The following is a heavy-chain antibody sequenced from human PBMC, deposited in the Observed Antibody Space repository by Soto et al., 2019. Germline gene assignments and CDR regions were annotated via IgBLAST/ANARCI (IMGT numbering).Heavy chain of an antibody. CDR2: IYYSGST. Sequence: SETLSLTCTVSGGSISSGGYYWSWIRQHPGKGLERIGYIYYSGSTYYNPSLKSRVTISVDTSKNQFSLKLSSVTAADTAVYYCARVTIAAARSQLDNWFDPWGQGTLVTVSS. CDR3: ARVTIAAARSQLDNWFDP. V-gene: IGHV4-31*03. CDR1: GGSISSGGYY. J-gene: IGHJ5*02. D-gene: IGHD6-13*01.